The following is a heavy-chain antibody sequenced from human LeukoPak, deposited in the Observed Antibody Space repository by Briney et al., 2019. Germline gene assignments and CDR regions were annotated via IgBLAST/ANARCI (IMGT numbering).Heavy chain of an antibody. J-gene: IGHJ5*02. CDR1: GYTFTGYY. D-gene: IGHD6-19*01. CDR3: ARDPLYSSGWNDWFDP. CDR2: INPNSGGT. Sequence: GASVKVSCKASGYTFTGYYMHWVLQAPGQGPEWMGWINPNSGGTNYAQKFQGRVTMTRDTSISTAYMELSRLRSDDTAVYYCARDPLYSSGWNDWFDPWGQGTLVTVSS. V-gene: IGHV1-2*02.